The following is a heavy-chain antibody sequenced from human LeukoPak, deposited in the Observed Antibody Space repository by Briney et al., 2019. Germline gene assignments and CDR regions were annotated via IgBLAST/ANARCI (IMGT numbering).Heavy chain of an antibody. CDR2: IYYSGST. CDR3: ARDNHGSGIIFDY. J-gene: IGHJ4*02. V-gene: IGHV4-30-4*08. CDR1: GGSFSGYY. D-gene: IGHD3-10*01. Sequence: SETLSLTCAVYGGSFSGYYWSWIRQPPGKGLEWIGYIYYSGSTYYNPSLKSRVTISVDTSKNQFSLKLSSVTAADTAVYYCARDNHGSGIIFDYWGQGTLVTVSS.